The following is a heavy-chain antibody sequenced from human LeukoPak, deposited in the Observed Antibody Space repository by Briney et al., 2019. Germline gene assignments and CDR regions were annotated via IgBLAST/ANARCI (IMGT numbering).Heavy chain of an antibody. CDR2: IIPIFGTA. CDR1: GGTYSSYA. Sequence: SVKVSCKASGGTYSSYAISWVRQAPEQGLEWMGGIIPIFGTANYAQKFQGRVTITADESTSTAYMELSSLRSEDTAVYYCARELWDIVVVVAATRGAFDIWGQGTMVTVSS. J-gene: IGHJ3*02. V-gene: IGHV1-69*13. CDR3: ARELWDIVVVVAATRGAFDI. D-gene: IGHD2-15*01.